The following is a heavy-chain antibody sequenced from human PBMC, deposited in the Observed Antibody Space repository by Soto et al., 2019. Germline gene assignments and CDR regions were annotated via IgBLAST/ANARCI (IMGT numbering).Heavy chain of an antibody. J-gene: IGHJ4*02. CDR1: GFTFSSYG. D-gene: IGHD3-3*02. V-gene: IGHV3-33*01. CDR3: AREVISPGSFDY. Sequence: QVQLVESGGGVVQPGRSLRLSCAASGFTFSSYGMHWVRQAPGKGLEWVAVIWYDGSNKYYADSVKGRFTISRDNSKNTLYLQMNCLRGEDAAVYYCAREVISPGSFDYWGQGALVTVSS. CDR2: IWYDGSNK.